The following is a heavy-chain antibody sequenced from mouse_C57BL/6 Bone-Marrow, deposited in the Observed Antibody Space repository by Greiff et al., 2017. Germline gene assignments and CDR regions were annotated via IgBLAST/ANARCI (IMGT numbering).Heavy chain of an antibody. J-gene: IGHJ4*01. V-gene: IGHV1-69*01. CDR2: IDPSDSYT. Sequence: QVQLQQPGAELVMPGASVKLSCKASGYTFTSYWMHWVKQRPGQGLEWIGEIDPSDSYTNYNQKFTGKSTLTVDKSSSTAYMQLSSLTSEDSAVYYCARDTTSYAMDYWGQGTSVTVSS. D-gene: IGHD1-1*01. CDR3: ARDTTSYAMDY. CDR1: GYTFTSYW.